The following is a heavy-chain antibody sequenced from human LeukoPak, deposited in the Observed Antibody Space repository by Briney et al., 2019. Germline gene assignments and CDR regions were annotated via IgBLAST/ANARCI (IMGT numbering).Heavy chain of an antibody. CDR3: ARDSTEYSYGSLQFDY. V-gene: IGHV1-2*02. J-gene: IGHJ4*02. CDR2: INPVSGDT. CDR1: GYMFTDSF. D-gene: IGHD5-18*01. Sequence: GASVKVSCKASGYMFTDSFMHWVRQAPGQGPEWMGWINPVSGDTNLAQRFQGRVTLTRDTSISTAYMELRSLRSEDTAVYYCARDSTEYSYGSLQFDYWGQGTLVTVSS.